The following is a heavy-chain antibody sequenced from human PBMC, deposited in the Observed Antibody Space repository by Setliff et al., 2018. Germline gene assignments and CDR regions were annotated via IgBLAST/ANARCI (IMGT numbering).Heavy chain of an antibody. CDR1: GFTFSNYD. J-gene: IGHJ6*03. CDR3: AREGMRGYFYYYMDV. CDR2: IKSSGSSI. V-gene: IGHV3-48*03. Sequence: GGSLRLSCAASGFTFSNYDMNWVRQAPGKGLEWVSYIKSSGSSIYYADSVKGRFTISRDNAKNSLYLQMDSLRAEDTAVYYCAREGMRGYFYYYMDVWGKGTTVTVSS.